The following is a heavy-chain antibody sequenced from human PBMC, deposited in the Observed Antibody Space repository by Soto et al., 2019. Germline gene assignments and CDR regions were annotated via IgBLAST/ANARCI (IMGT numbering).Heavy chain of an antibody. CDR2: ISSDGNTK. CDR3: AKEVAVAGDFDY. D-gene: IGHD6-19*01. V-gene: IGHV3-30*18. Sequence: LRLSCVASGFTFSCYGIHWVRQAPGKGLEWVAVISSDGNTKYYADSVKGRFTISRDNSKNTLYLQMDGLRPEDTAVYYCAKEVAVAGDFDYWGHGTLVTVSS. J-gene: IGHJ4*01. CDR1: GFTFSCYG.